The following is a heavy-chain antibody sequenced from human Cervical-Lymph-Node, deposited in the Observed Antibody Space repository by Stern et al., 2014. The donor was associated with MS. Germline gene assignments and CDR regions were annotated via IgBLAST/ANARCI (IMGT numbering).Heavy chain of an antibody. CDR3: ASGLIPRDHYNYYGMEV. CDR1: GGTFSSFG. D-gene: IGHD1-14*01. V-gene: IGHV1-69*14. Sequence: QDQLVQSGAEVKKPWSSVKVSCKASGGTFSSFGISWVRQAPGQGLEWVGGIIPIFGTANYAQPLQDRVTITADTSTSTAYMDLSSLRSEDTAVYFCASGLIPRDHYNYYGMEVWGQGTTVTVSS. CDR2: IIPIFGTA. J-gene: IGHJ6*02.